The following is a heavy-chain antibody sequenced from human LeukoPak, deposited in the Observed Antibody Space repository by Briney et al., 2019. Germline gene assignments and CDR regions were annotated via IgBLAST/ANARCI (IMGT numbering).Heavy chain of an antibody. CDR1: GFTFSSYW. D-gene: IGHD3-3*01. J-gene: IGHJ4*02. CDR3: AKDFQSGYYYFDY. Sequence: GGSLRLSCAASGFTFSSYWMSWVRQAPGKGLEWVANIRQDGSEKYYVDSVKGRFTISRDNSKNTLYLQMSSLRAEDTAVYYCAKDFQSGYYYFDYWGQGTLVTVSS. CDR2: IRQDGSEK. V-gene: IGHV3-7*03.